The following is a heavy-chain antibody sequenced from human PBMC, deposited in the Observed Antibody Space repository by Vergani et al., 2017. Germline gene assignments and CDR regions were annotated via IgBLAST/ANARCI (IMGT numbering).Heavy chain of an antibody. CDR2: FYTGGGT. CDR1: GGSISSGSYY. V-gene: IGHV4-61*02. D-gene: IGHD6-13*01. CDR3: AREPLYSTTWPFLLLDMDV. J-gene: IGHJ6*02. Sequence: QVQLQESGPGLVRPSQTLSLTCTVSGGSISSGSYYWSWFRQPAGKGLEWIGRFYTGGGTSYNPSLKSRGTISVDTSKNQFSLQLSSVTAADTAVYYCAREPLYSTTWPFLLLDMDVWGQGTTVTVSS.